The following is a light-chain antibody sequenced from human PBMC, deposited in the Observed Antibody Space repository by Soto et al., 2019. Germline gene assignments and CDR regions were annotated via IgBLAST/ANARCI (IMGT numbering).Light chain of an antibody. CDR3: QQYNSYSKT. J-gene: IGKJ1*01. CDR2: DAS. Sequence: DIQMTQSPSTLSASAGDRVTITCRASQSISSWLAWYQQKPGKAPKLLIYDASSLESGVPSRFSGSGSGTEFTLAISSLQPDDFATYYCQQYNSYSKTFGQGTKVEIK. CDR1: QSISSW. V-gene: IGKV1-5*01.